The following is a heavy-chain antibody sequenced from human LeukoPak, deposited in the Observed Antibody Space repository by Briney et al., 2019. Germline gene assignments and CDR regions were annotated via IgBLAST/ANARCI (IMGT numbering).Heavy chain of an antibody. D-gene: IGHD2-15*01. J-gene: IGHJ6*02. Sequence: SVEVSCKASGYTFSSYAISWVRQAPGQGLEWMGRIIPILGIANYAQKFQGRVTITADKSTSTAYMELSSLRSEDTAVYYCAKEYCSGGSCYSGYGMDVWGQGTTVTVSS. CDR1: GYTFSSYA. CDR3: AKEYCSGGSCYSGYGMDV. CDR2: IIPILGIA. V-gene: IGHV1-69*04.